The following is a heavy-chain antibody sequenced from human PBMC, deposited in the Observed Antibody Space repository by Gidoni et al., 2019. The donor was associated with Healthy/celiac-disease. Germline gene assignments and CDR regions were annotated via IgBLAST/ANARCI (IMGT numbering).Heavy chain of an antibody. CDR2: SSGSGGST. V-gene: IGHV3-23*01. CDR1: GFTFSSYA. D-gene: IGHD5-12*01. J-gene: IGHJ4*02. Sequence: EVQLLESGGCLLQPGGSLRLSCAPSGFTFSSYALSWVGQAPGKGLGWVSASSGSGGSTYYADSVKGRFTISRDNSKNTLYLQMNSPRAEDTAVYYWEKAGEYSGYDFLDYWGQGTLVTVSS. CDR3: EKAGEYSGYDFLDY.